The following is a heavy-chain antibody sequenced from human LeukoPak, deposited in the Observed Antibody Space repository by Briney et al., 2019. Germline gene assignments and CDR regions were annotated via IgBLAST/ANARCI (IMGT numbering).Heavy chain of an antibody. CDR2: MYYGGSA. D-gene: IGHD1-26*01. J-gene: IGHJ4*02. Sequence: SETLSLTCTVSGGSISSYYWSWIRQPPGKGLECIGYMYYGGSANYHPSLKSRVTISVDTSKNQFSLKLSSVTAADTAVYYCARWAVVGATKGFDYWGQGTLVTVSS. V-gene: IGHV4-59*01. CDR1: GGSISSYY. CDR3: ARWAVVGATKGFDY.